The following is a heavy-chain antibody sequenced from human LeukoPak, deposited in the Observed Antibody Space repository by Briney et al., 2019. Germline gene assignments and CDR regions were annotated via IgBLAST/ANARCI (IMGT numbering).Heavy chain of an antibody. D-gene: IGHD4-17*01. J-gene: IGHJ4*02. CDR2: FDPEDGET. CDR3: ATALTLRGEYYFDY. CDR1: GYTLTELS. V-gene: IGHV1-24*01. Sequence: ASVKVSCKFSGYTLTELSMHWVRQAPGKGLEWMGGFDPEDGETIYAQKFQGRVTMTEDTSTDTAYMELSSLRSEDTAVYYCATALTLRGEYYFDYWGQGTLVTVSS.